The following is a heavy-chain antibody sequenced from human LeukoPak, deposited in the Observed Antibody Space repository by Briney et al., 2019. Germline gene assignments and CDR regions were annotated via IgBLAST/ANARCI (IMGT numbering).Heavy chain of an antibody. CDR1: GFTFSSYA. Sequence: GGSLRLSCAASGFTFSSYAMSWVRQAPGKGLEWVSAISGSGGSTYYADSVKGRFTISRDNSKNTLYLQMNSLRAEDTAVYYCAKDPFHYYDSSGYRDYWGLGTLVTVSS. V-gene: IGHV3-23*01. D-gene: IGHD3-22*01. CDR3: AKDPFHYYDSSGYRDY. CDR2: ISGSGGST. J-gene: IGHJ4*02.